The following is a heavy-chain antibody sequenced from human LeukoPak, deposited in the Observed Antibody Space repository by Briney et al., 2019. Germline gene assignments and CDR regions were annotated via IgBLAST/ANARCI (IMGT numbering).Heavy chain of an antibody. CDR2: ISAYNGNT. CDR1: GYTFTSYG. CDR3: AGDLITYYYDSSGYPPSDY. D-gene: IGHD3-22*01. J-gene: IGHJ4*02. Sequence: ASVKVSCKASGYTFTSYGISWVRQAPGQGLEWMGWISAYNGNTNYAQKLQGRVTMTTDTSTSTAYMGLRSLRSDDTAVYYCAGDLITYYYDSSGYPPSDYWGQGTLVTVSS. V-gene: IGHV1-18*01.